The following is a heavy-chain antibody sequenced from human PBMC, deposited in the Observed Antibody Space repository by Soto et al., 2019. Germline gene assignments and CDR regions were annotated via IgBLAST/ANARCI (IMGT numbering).Heavy chain of an antibody. D-gene: IGHD5-12*01. CDR1: GYTFTSYD. Sequence: ASVKVSCKASGYTFTSYDINWVRQATGQGLEWMGWMNPNSGNTGYAQKFQGRVTMTRNTSISTAYMELSSLRSEDTAVYYCARGPLEYSGSDSALDNRDQGTTVTVSS. CDR2: MNPNSGNT. CDR3: ARGPLEYSGSDSALDN. J-gene: IGHJ6*02. V-gene: IGHV1-8*01.